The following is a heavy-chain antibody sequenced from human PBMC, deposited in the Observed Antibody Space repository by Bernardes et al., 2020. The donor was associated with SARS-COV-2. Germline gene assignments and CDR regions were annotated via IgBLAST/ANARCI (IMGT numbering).Heavy chain of an antibody. Sequence: SETLSLTCTVSGGSISSGGYYWSWIRQHPGKGLEWIGYIYYSGSTYYNPSLKSRVTISVDTSKNQFSLKLSSVTAADPAVYYCARVPKQRITIFGVVGWFDPWGQGTLVTVSS. J-gene: IGHJ5*02. V-gene: IGHV4-31*03. CDR2: IYYSGST. CDR1: GGSISSGGYY. D-gene: IGHD3-3*01. CDR3: ARVPKQRITIFGVVGWFDP.